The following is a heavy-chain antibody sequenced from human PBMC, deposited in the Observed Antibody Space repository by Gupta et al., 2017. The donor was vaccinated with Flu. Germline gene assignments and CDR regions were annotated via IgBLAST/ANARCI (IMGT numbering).Heavy chain of an antibody. CDR3: AKDLRDNYRFFSS. Sequence: GTADKTYYADSVKGRLTISRDNSKNILYLHLNSMRADDTAIYFCAKDLRDNYRFFSSWGQGTLVTVSS. CDR2: GTADKT. V-gene: IGHV3-23*01. D-gene: IGHD5-24*01. J-gene: IGHJ5*02.